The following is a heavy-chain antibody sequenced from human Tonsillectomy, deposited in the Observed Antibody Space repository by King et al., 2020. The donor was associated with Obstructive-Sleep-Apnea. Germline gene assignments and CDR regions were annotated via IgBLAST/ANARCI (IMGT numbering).Heavy chain of an antibody. V-gene: IGHV3-74*01. CDR3: ARDDSSGWYVNF. J-gene: IGHJ4*02. D-gene: IGHD6-19*01. Sequence: VQLVESGGGLVQPGGSLRLSCAASGFTFSSYWMHWVRQAPGKGLVWVSRIKSDGSCPIYADSLKGRFTLSSDNAKNTLYLQMNSLRAEDTAVYYCARDDSSGWYVNFWGQGTLVTVSS. CDR2: IKSDGSCP. CDR1: GFTFSSYW.